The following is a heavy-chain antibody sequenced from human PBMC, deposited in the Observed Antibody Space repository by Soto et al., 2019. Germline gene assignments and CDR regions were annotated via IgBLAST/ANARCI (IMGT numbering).Heavy chain of an antibody. CDR1: GFSFSNYG. CDR3: ARSDCTSTSCYVVWFDP. D-gene: IGHD2-2*01. CDR2: ISSSSSYI. Sequence: EVQLVESGGGLVKPGGSLRLSCAASGFSFSNYGMNWVRQAPGKGLEWVSSISSSSSYISYADSVKGRFTISRDNAKNSVYLQMNSRRAEDTAVYYWARSDCTSTSCYVVWFDPWGQGTLVTVSS. J-gene: IGHJ5*02. V-gene: IGHV3-21*01.